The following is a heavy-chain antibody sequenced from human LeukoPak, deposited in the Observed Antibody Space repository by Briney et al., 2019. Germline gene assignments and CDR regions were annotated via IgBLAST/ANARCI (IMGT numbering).Heavy chain of an antibody. D-gene: IGHD1-26*01. J-gene: IGHJ5*02. CDR1: GGSISSFY. Sequence: PSDTLSLTCTVSGGSISSFYWSWLRQPPGKGLEWIGYMYYGGSPNYNPSLKSRVITSLDTSKNQFSLKLNSVTTADTAVYYCVTGRYSYGWYDHWGQGILVTVSS. V-gene: IGHV4-59*07. CDR2: MYYGGSP. CDR3: VTGRYSYGWYDH.